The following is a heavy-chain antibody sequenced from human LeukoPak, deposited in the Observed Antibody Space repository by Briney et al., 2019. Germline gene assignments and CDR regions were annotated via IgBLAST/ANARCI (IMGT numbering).Heavy chain of an antibody. Sequence: PGGSLRLSCAVFGFTFSDYGMHCVRQAPGKGLEWVAVIWYDGSNKYYGDSVKGRFTISRDNSKNTLYLQMNSLRVEDTAVYYCARDRPTGSYYSIDYWGQGTLVTVSS. J-gene: IGHJ4*02. V-gene: IGHV3-33*01. D-gene: IGHD1-26*01. CDR2: IWYDGSNK. CDR3: ARDRPTGSYYSIDY. CDR1: GFTFSDYG.